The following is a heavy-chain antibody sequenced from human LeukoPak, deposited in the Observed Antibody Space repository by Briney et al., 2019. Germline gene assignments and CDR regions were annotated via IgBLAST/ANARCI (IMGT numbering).Heavy chain of an antibody. Sequence: SETLSLTCTVSDGSISSYYWNWIRQSPGKGLEWIGHIHYSGSTHYNPSLQSRVSISIDTSKNHFSLKLRSVTAVDTAVYYCARWGHFDTSGYFVVDYWGQGTLVTVSS. D-gene: IGHD3-22*01. CDR2: IHYSGST. CDR1: DGSISSYY. V-gene: IGHV4-59*01. J-gene: IGHJ4*02. CDR3: ARWGHFDTSGYFVVDY.